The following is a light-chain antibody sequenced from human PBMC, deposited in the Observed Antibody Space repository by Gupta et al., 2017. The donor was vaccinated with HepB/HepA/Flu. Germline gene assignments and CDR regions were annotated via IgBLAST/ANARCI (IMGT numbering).Light chain of an antibody. Sequence: DIQMTQSPSSLSASVGDRVTITCRASQNINTYLNWYQQKPGKAPKVLIYAASSLQTGVPSRFSGSGSGTGFTLTISSLQAEDFATYYCQQSYSAPVTFGQGTRLEIK. V-gene: IGKV1-39*01. CDR1: QNINTY. CDR2: AAS. CDR3: QQSYSAPVT. J-gene: IGKJ5*01.